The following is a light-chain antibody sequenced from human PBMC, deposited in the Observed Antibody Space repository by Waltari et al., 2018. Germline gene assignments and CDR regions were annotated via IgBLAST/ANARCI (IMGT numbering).Light chain of an antibody. CDR3: QQYNSHPWT. CDR1: QSISSW. Sequence: DIQMTQSPSTLSASVGDRVTITCRANQSISSWVAWYQQKPGKAPKLLIYKASSLESGVPSRCSGSGSGTEFNLTISSLQPDDFATYYCQQYNSHPWTFGQGTKVEIK. J-gene: IGKJ1*01. CDR2: KAS. V-gene: IGKV1-5*03.